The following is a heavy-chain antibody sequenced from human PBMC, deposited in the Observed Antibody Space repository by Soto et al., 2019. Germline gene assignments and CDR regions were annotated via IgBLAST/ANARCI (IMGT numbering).Heavy chain of an antibody. J-gene: IGHJ4*02. CDR2: FDPEDGET. Sequence: ASVKVSCKFSGYTLTELSMHWVRQAPGKGLEGMGGFDPEDGETIYAQKFQGRVTMTEDTSTDTAYMELSSLRSEDTAVYYCATAPPYCSGGSCYQRGYFDYWGQGTLVTVSS. CDR3: ATAPPYCSGGSCYQRGYFDY. D-gene: IGHD2-15*01. CDR1: GYTLTELS. V-gene: IGHV1-24*01.